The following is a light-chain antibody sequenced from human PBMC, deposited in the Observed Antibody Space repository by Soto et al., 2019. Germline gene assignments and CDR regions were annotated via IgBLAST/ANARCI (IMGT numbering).Light chain of an antibody. Sequence: EILLTQSPCTLSLSPGERATLSCGTSQSVRSSHLAWYQQKSGQAPRLLIYGSSSRATGIPDRFTGSGSGTDFTLTINSLQYEDFAVYYCQQYSDWTSITFGQGTRLEIK. CDR2: GSS. V-gene: IGKV3-20*01. CDR3: QQYSDWTSIT. CDR1: QSVRSSH. J-gene: IGKJ5*01.